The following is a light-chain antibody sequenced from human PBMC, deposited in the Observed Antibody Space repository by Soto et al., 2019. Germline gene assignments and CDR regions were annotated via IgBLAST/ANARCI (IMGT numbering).Light chain of an antibody. J-gene: IGLJ2*01. CDR3: SSYTSRSSVV. Sequence: QSALTQPASVSGSPGQSITISCTGTSSDVGGYNYVSWYQQHPGKAPKLMICDVSNRPSGVSNRFSGSNSGNTASLTISGLQAEDEADYYCSSYTSRSSVVFGGGTKVTVL. CDR2: DVS. CDR1: SSDVGGYNY. V-gene: IGLV2-14*03.